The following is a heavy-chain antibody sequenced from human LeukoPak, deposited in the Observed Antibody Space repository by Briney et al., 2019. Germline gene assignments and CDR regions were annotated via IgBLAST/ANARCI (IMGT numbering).Heavy chain of an antibody. D-gene: IGHD3-22*01. CDR2: TSSRGSII. Sequence: GGSLRLSCAASGFTFSSYDMNWVRQAPGKGLEWVSYTSSRGSIIYYADSVKGRFTISRDNAKNSLYLQLNSLRAEDTAVYYCARSITMIVDWFDPWGQGTLVTVSS. CDR3: ARSITMIVDWFDP. V-gene: IGHV3-48*03. CDR1: GFTFSSYD. J-gene: IGHJ5*02.